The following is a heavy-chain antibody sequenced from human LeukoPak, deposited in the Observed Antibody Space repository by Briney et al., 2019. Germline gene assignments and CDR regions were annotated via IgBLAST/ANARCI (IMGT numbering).Heavy chain of an antibody. J-gene: IGHJ4*02. CDR2: ISAYNGNT. V-gene: IGHV1-18*01. CDR1: GYTFTSYG. Sequence: ASVKVSCKASGYTFTSYGISWVRQAPGQGLEWMGWISAYNGNTNYAQKLQGRVTMTTDTSTSTAYMELRSLRSDDTAVYYCARLVSMVGGYSGYDDFDYWGQGTLVTVSS. CDR3: ARLVSMVGGYSGYDDFDY. D-gene: IGHD5-12*01.